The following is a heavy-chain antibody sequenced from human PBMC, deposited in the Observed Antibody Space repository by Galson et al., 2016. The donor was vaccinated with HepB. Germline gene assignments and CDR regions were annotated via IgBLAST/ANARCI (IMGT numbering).Heavy chain of an antibody. CDR3: ARLRFLEWFAFDY. J-gene: IGHJ4*02. CDR2: IDHSGST. V-gene: IGHV4-4*02. Sequence: SETLSLTCTVSGGSVGSSNWWSWVRQPPGKGLEWIGEIDHSGSTNYNPSLKSRVTISIDKSKNQFSLKLNSVTAADTAVYYCARLRFLEWFAFDYWGQGSLVTVSS. D-gene: IGHD3-3*01. CDR1: GGSVGSSNW.